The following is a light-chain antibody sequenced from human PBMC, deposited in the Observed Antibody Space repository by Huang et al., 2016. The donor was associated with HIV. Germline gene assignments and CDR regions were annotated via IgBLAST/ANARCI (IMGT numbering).Light chain of an antibody. CDR3: QQYGKSAWT. CDR1: QSVSSSY. J-gene: IGKJ1*01. CDR2: GAS. V-gene: IGKV3-20*01. Sequence: EIVLTQSPGTLSLSPGERATLSCRASQSVSSSYLAWYQQKPGQAPRLLIYGASNRATGIPDRFRGSGSGTDFTLTISRLEPEDFAVYYCQQYGKSAWTFGQGTKVDIK.